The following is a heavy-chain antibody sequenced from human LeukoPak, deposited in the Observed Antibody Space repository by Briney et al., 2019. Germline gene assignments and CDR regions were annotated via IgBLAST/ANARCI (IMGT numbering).Heavy chain of an antibody. CDR3: ARINTIFDYYFDY. CDR2: IIPIFGTA. V-gene: IGHV1-69*01. Sequence: SVKVSCRASGGTFSSYAISLVRQAPGQGLEWMGGIIPIFGTANYAQKFQGRVTITADESTSTAYMELSSLRSEDTAVYYCARINTIFDYYFDYWGQGTLVTVSS. J-gene: IGHJ4*02. D-gene: IGHD3-3*01. CDR1: GGTFSSYA.